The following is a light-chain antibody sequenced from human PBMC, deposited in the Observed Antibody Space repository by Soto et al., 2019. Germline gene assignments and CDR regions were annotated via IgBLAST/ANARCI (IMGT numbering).Light chain of an antibody. Sequence: EIVLTQSPDTLSLSPGERATLSCRASQSVSSSFLAWYHQKPGQAPRHLIYRASSRATGIPDRFTGSGSGTDFTLTISRLEPEDFAVYYCQQYESSPLTFGGGTKVEIK. CDR1: QSVSSSF. CDR3: QQYESSPLT. J-gene: IGKJ4*01. CDR2: RAS. V-gene: IGKV3-20*01.